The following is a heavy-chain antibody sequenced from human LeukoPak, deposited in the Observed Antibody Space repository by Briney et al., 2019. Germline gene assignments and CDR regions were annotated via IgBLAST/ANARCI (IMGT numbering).Heavy chain of an antibody. CDR1: GGTFSSYA. V-gene: IGHV1-69*04. Sequence: ASVKVSCKASGGTFSSYAISWVRQAPGQGLEWMGRIIPILGIANYAQKLQGRVTMTTDTSTSTAYMELRSLRSDDTAVYYCARDETHTGGSAFDIWGQGTMVTVSS. D-gene: IGHD5-18*01. CDR3: ARDETHTGGSAFDI. CDR2: IIPILGIA. J-gene: IGHJ3*02.